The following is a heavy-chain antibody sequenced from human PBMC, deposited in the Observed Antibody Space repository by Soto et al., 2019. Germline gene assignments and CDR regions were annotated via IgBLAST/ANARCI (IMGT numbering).Heavy chain of an antibody. J-gene: IGHJ6*03. D-gene: IGHD6-19*01. CDR1: GYSFTGYY. CDR2: INPNSGGT. CDR3: ARDAAPTSSGWLGSYCYYMDV. V-gene: IGHV1-2*04. Sequence: ASVKVSCKASGYSFTGYYMHWVRQAPGQGLEWMGWINPNSGGTNYAQKFQGWVTMTRDTSISTAYMELSRLRSDDTAVYCWARDAAPTSSGWLGSYCYYMDVWGRGTTVIGSS.